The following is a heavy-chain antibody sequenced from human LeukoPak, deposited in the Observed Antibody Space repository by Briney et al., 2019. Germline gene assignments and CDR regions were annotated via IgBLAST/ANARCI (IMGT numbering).Heavy chain of an antibody. D-gene: IGHD3-22*01. J-gene: IGHJ3*02. CDR3: ARYGYDSSGYFPDNDAFDI. CDR1: GFTFSNHG. CDR2: ISPSGDIT. V-gene: IGHV3-23*01. Sequence: GGTLRLSCAASGFTFSNHGMNWVRQAPGKGLEWVSGISPSGDITYYADSVKGRFTISRDNSKNTLYLQMNSLRAEDTAVYYCARYGYDSSGYFPDNDAFDIWGQGTMVTVSS.